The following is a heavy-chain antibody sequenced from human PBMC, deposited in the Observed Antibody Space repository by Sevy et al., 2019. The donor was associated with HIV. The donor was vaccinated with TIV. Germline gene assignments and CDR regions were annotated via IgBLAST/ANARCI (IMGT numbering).Heavy chain of an antibody. V-gene: IGHV1-18*01. D-gene: IGHD2-8*01. J-gene: IGHJ6*02. Sequence: ASVKVSCKASGYIFTSYGISWVRQAPGQGLEWMGWISGYNGDTNYAQKFQDRVTMTTDTSTSTAYMELRSLRSDDTAVYYCASEGVADRSTQDRYYYYGMVVWGQGTTVTVSS. CDR3: ASEGVADRSTQDRYYYYGMVV. CDR2: ISGYNGDT. CDR1: GYIFTSYG.